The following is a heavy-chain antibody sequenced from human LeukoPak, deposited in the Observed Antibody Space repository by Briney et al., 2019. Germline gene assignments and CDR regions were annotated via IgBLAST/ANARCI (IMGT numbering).Heavy chain of an antibody. CDR3: ARTYSSSWSARPNYYMDV. CDR1: GYSFTSYW. J-gene: IGHJ6*03. V-gene: IGHV5-51*01. Sequence: GESLKISCKGSGYSFTSYWIGWVRQMPGKGLEWMGIIYPGDSDTRYSPSFQGQVTISADKSISTAYLQWSSLKASDTAMYYCARTYSSSWSARPNYYMDVWGKGTTVTVSS. D-gene: IGHD6-13*01. CDR2: IYPGDSDT.